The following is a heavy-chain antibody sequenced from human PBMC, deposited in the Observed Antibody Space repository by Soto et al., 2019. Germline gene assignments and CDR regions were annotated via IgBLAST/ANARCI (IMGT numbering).Heavy chain of an antibody. Sequence: SETLSLTCTVSGGSISSSSYYWGWIRQPPAKGLEWIGSIYYSGSTYYNPSLKSRVTISVDTSKNQFSLKLSSVTAADTAVYHCARQRPKKNWFDFWGQGTLVTVSS. CDR3: ARQRPKKNWFDF. CDR2: IYYSGST. V-gene: IGHV4-39*01. J-gene: IGHJ5*01. CDR1: GGSISSSSYY.